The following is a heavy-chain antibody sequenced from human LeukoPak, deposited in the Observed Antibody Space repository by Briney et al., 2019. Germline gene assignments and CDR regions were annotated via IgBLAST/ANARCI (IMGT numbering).Heavy chain of an antibody. D-gene: IGHD6-13*01. J-gene: IGHJ4*02. Sequence: PGGSLRLSCAASGFTFSSYGMSWVRQAPGKGVEWGSGISGSGGNTYYADSVKGRFTISRENFKNTLYLQMNSLRAEDTAVYYCAKDRGLFGSSWNLGLDYWGQGTLVTVSS. V-gene: IGHV3-23*01. CDR2: ISGSGGNT. CDR3: AKDRGLFGSSWNLGLDY. CDR1: GFTFSSYG.